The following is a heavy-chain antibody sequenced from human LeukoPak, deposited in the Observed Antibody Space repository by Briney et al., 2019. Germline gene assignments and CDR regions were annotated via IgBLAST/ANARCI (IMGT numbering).Heavy chain of an antibody. D-gene: IGHD6-13*01. CDR3: ARAYSSSWYFNWFDP. Sequence: PSETLSLTCTVSGYSISSGSYWGWIRQPPGKGLEWIGSIYYSGSTYYNPSLKSRVTISVDTSKNQFSLKLSSVTAADTAVYFCARAYSSSWYFNWFDPWGQGTLVTVSS. V-gene: IGHV4-38-2*02. CDR2: IYYSGST. CDR1: GYSISSGSY. J-gene: IGHJ5*02.